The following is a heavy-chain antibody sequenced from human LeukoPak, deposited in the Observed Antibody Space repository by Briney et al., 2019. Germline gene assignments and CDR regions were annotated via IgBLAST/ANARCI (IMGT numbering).Heavy chain of an antibody. CDR3: ARARLERPGAFDI. J-gene: IGHJ3*02. D-gene: IGHD1-1*01. Sequence: ASVKVSCKASGYTFTVYYMHWVRQAPGQGLEWMGWINPNSGGTNYAQKFQGRVTMTRDTSISTAYMELSRLRSDDTAVYYCARARLERPGAFDIWGQGTMVTVSS. CDR2: INPNSGGT. CDR1: GYTFTVYY. V-gene: IGHV1-2*02.